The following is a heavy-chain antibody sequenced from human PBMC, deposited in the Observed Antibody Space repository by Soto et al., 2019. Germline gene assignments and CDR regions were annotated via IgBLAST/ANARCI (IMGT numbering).Heavy chain of an antibody. J-gene: IGHJ6*02. CDR3: ARVRYSQNYYYYYGMDV. D-gene: IGHD6-13*01. Sequence: PGESLKISCKGSGYSFTSYWISWVRQMPGKGLEWMGRIGPSDSYTNYSPSFQGHVTISADKSISTAYLQWSSLKASDTAMYYCARVRYSQNYYYYYGMDVWGQGTTVTVSS. CDR1: GYSFTSYW. CDR2: IGPSDSYT. V-gene: IGHV5-10-1*01.